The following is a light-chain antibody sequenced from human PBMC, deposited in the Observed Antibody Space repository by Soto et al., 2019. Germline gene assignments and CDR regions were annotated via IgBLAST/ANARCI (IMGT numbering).Light chain of an antibody. V-gene: IGKV1-6*01. CDR3: LQDYNYPWT. Sequence: IQMTQSPCSLSASVEDRVIITCRASQSISNHLNWYQQKPGKAPKLLIFAASSLQSGVPSRFSGSRSGPDFTLTISSLQPEDFATYYCLQDYNYPWTFGQGTKVDIK. CDR1: QSISNH. CDR2: AAS. J-gene: IGKJ1*01.